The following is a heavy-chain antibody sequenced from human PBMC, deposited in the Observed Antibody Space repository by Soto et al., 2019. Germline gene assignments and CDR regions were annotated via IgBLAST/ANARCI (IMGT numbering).Heavy chain of an antibody. J-gene: IGHJ6*03. CDR3: ANLAKNYYHYMDV. CDR2: ISTSGSST. Sequence: PGGFLRLSCAASGFSFIDYYMSWIRQAPGKGLEWVSLISTSGSSTDYADSVKGRFTISRDNAKNSLSLQMNSLRAEDTAVYYCANLAKNYYHYMDVWGKGTTVTVSS. V-gene: IGHV3-11*01. D-gene: IGHD1-26*01. CDR1: GFSFIDYY.